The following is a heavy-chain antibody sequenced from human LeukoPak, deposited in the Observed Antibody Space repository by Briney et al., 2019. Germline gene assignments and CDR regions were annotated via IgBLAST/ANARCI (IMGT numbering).Heavy chain of an antibody. CDR1: GYTFTGYY. Sequence: ASVKVSCKASGYTFTGYYMHWVRQAPGQGLEWMGWINPNSGGTNYAQKFQGRVTMARDTSISTAYMELSRLRSDDTAVYYCARRPSGSYFLDYWGQGTLVTVSS. CDR2: INPNSGGT. V-gene: IGHV1-2*02. D-gene: IGHD1-26*01. CDR3: ARRPSGSYFLDY. J-gene: IGHJ4*02.